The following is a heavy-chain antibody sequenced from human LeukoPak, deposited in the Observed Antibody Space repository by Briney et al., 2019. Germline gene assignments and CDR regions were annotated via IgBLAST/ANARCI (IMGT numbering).Heavy chain of an antibody. D-gene: IGHD1-1*01. J-gene: IGHJ6*02. V-gene: IGHV3-30*18. CDR2: ISYDGSNK. CDR1: GFTFSSYG. CDR3: AKDLSRYYYYYYGMDV. Sequence: TGGSLRLSCAASGFTFSSYGMHWVRQAPGKGLEWVAVISYDGSNKYYADSVKGRFTISRDNSKNTLYLQMNSLRAEDTAVYYCAKDLSRYYYYYYGMDVWGQGTTVTVSS.